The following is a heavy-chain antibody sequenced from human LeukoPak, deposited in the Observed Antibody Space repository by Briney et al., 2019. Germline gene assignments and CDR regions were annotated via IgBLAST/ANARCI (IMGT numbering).Heavy chain of an antibody. V-gene: IGHV4-39*07. CDR3: ARVKDFWSGYPFHY. CDR2: MYYSGST. D-gene: IGHD3-3*01. Sequence: SETLSLTCTVSGGSISSSSYYWGWIRQPPGKGLEWIGSMYYSGSTYYNPSLKSRVTISVDTSKNQFSLKLSSVTAADTAVYYCARVKDFWSGYPFHYWGQGTLVTVSS. CDR1: GGSISSSSYY. J-gene: IGHJ4*02.